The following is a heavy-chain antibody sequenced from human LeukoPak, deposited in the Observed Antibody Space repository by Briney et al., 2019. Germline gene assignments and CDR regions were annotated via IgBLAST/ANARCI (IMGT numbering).Heavy chain of an antibody. D-gene: IGHD1-20*01. Sequence: GVSLKISCKGSGYRVTSYWIGWVRQMPGKGLEWTGIIYPGDSDTRYSPSFQGQVTISADKSISTAYLQWSSLKASDTAMYYCARGSEGNWNLFAYWGQGTLVTVSS. V-gene: IGHV5-51*01. CDR1: GYRVTSYW. J-gene: IGHJ4*02. CDR3: ARGSEGNWNLFAY. CDR2: IYPGDSDT.